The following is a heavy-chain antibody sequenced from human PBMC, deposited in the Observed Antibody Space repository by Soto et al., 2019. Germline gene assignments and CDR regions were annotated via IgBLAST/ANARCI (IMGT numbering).Heavy chain of an antibody. V-gene: IGHV1-69*12. Sequence: QVQLVQSGAEVKKPGSSVKVSCKASGGTFSSYAISWVRQAPGQGLEWMGGIIPIFGTANYAQKFQGRVTITADESTSTAYMELSSLRSEDTAVYYCARPDGGSSSSGWWNWFDPWGQGTLVTVSS. D-gene: IGHD6-19*01. J-gene: IGHJ5*02. CDR2: IIPIFGTA. CDR3: ARPDGGSSSSGWWNWFDP. CDR1: GGTFSSYA.